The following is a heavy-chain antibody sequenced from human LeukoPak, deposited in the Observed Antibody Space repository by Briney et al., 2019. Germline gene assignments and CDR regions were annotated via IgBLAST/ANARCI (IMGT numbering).Heavy chain of an antibody. CDR1: GFTFSSYG. Sequence: PGRSLRLSCAASGFTFSSYGMHWVRQAPGKGLEWVAVIWYDGSNKYYADSVKGRFTISRDNSKNTLYLQMNSLRAEDTAVYYCARSKSRGYSYGYDDAFDIWGQGTMVTVSS. V-gene: IGHV3-33*01. J-gene: IGHJ3*02. CDR3: ARSKSRGYSYGYDDAFDI. D-gene: IGHD5-18*01. CDR2: IWYDGSNK.